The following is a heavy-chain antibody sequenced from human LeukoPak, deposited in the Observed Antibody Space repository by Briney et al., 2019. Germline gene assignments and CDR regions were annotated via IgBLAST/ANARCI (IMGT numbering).Heavy chain of an antibody. D-gene: IGHD3-9*01. CDR1: KFIFSNYW. CDR2: IKQDGSEK. Sequence: GGSLRLSCEASKFIFSNYWMSWVRQAPGKGLEWVANIKQDGSEKYYVDSVKGRFTISRDNAKNSLYLQMNSLRAGDTAVYYCARGIRYFDWFPDYWGQGTLVTVSS. V-gene: IGHV3-7*03. CDR3: ARGIRYFDWFPDY. J-gene: IGHJ4*02.